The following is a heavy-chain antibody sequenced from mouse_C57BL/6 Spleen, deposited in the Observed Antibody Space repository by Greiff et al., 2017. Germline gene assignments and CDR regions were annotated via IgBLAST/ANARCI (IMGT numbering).Heavy chain of an antibody. CDR3: ARGGGSSYGDFDY. CDR1: GFTFSSYG. CDR2: ISSGGSYT. J-gene: IGHJ2*01. D-gene: IGHD1-1*01. V-gene: IGHV5-6*01. Sequence: EVKLVESGGDLVKPGGSLKLSCAASGFTFSSYGMSWVRQTPDKRLEWVATISSGGSYTYYPDSVKGRFTISSDHAKNTLYLQMSSLKSEDTAMYYFARGGGSSYGDFDYCGQGTTLTVSS.